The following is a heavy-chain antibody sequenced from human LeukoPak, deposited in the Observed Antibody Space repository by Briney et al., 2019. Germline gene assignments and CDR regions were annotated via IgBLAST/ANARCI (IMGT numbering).Heavy chain of an antibody. CDR2: FDPEDGET. J-gene: IGHJ3*02. V-gene: IGHV1-24*01. Sequence: VASVKVSCKVSGYTLTELSMHWVRQAPGKGLEWMGGFDPEDGETIYAQKIQGRVTMTEDTSTDTAYMELSSLRSEDTAVYYCATDTYSSSWTHAFDIWGQGTMVTVSS. CDR3: ATDTYSSSWTHAFDI. CDR1: GYTLTELS. D-gene: IGHD6-13*01.